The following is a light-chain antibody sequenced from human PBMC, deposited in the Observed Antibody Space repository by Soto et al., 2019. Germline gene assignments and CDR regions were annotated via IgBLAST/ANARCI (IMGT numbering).Light chain of an antibody. V-gene: IGKV3-15*01. CDR2: GDS. CDR3: QQYNNWPPDRT. CDR1: QSVGSN. J-gene: IGKJ1*01. Sequence: EIVMTQSPATLSVSPGERATLSCRASQSVGSNLAWYQQKPGQAPRLLIYGDSTRATGIPARFSGSGSGTPFTLTISSLQSEDFAIYFCQQYNNWPPDRTFGQGTKVEIK.